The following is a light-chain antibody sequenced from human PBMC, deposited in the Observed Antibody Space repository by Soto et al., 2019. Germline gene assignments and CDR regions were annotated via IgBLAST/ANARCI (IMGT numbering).Light chain of an antibody. CDR2: GNR. J-gene: IGLJ2*01. CDR1: SSNLGAGYD. Sequence: QSVLTQPPSVSGAPGQRVTLSCTGNSSNLGAGYDVHWYQQLPGAAPKLVIFGNRNRPSGVPDRFSGSKSGNTASLTVSGLQAEDEADYYCSSYAGSNNFVVFGGGTKLTVL. CDR3: SSYAGSNNFVV. V-gene: IGLV1-40*01.